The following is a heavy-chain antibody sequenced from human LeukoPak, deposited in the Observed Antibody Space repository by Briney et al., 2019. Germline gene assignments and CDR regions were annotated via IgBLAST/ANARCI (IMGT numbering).Heavy chain of an antibody. V-gene: IGHV1-46*01. CDR3: ARDVVVVPAAILDYGMDV. J-gene: IGHJ6*02. CDR2: INPSGGST. D-gene: IGHD2-2*01. CDR1: GYTFTGYY. Sequence: ASVKVSCKASGYTFTGYYMHWVRQAPGQGLEWMGIINPSGGSTSYAQKFQGRVTMTRDTSTSTVYMELSSLRSEDTAVYYCARDVVVVPAAILDYGMDVWGQGTTVTVSS.